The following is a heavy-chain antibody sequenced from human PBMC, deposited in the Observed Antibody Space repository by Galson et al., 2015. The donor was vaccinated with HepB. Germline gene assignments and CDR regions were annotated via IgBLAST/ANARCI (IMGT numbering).Heavy chain of an antibody. J-gene: IGHJ5*02. V-gene: IGHV3-30*04. CDR3: ARDRERVVMVGWFDP. CDR2: ISYDGSNK. CDR1: GFTFSSYA. Sequence: SLRLSCAASGFTFSSYAMHWVRQAPGKGLEWVAVISYDGSNKYYADSVKGRFTISRDNSKNTLYLQMNSLRAEDTAVYYCARDRERVVMVGWFDPWGQGTLVTVSS. D-gene: IGHD2-8*01.